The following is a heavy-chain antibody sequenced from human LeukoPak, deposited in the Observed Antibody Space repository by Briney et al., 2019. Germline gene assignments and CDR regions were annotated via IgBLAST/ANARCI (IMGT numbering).Heavy chain of an antibody. V-gene: IGHV3-23*01. CDR2: ISGSGGST. J-gene: IGHJ4*02. D-gene: IGHD5-24*01. Sequence: GGSLRLSCAASGFTFSSYAMSWVRQAPGKGLEWVSAISGSGGSTYYADSVKGRFTISRDNSKSTLFLQMNSLRAEDTAVYYCAKDPRVGSRVASPCHWGRGTLVTVSS. CDR1: GFTFSSYA. CDR3: AKDPRVGSRVASPCH.